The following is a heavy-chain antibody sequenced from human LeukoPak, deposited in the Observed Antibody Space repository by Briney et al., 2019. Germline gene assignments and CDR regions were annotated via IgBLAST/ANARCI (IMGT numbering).Heavy chain of an antibody. D-gene: IGHD3-10*01. CDR1: GYSISSGYY. V-gene: IGHV4-61*01. CDR3: ARGTILLWFGESSRWFDP. CDR2: IYYSGST. Sequence: PSETLSLTCTVSGYSISSGYYWSWIRQPPGKGLEWIGYIYYSGSTNYNPSLKSRVTISVDTSKNQFSLKLSSVTAADTAVYYCARGTILLWFGESSRWFDPWGQGTLVTVSS. J-gene: IGHJ5*02.